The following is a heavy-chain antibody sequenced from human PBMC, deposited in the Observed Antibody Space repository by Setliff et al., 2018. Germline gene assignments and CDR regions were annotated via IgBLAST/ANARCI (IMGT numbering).Heavy chain of an antibody. CDR2: IYDTGYV. CDR3: AGVTYKGRGENYFDW. Sequence: SETLSLTCTVSRGSISTYAWSWIRHIPGKGLEWVGYIYDTGYVNYNPSLKSRVSMSVDTSKNQVFLRLTSVTAADTAMYYCAGVTYKGRGENYFDWWGQGTPVTVSS. D-gene: IGHD3-16*01. CDR1: RGSISTYA. J-gene: IGHJ4*02. V-gene: IGHV4-59*08.